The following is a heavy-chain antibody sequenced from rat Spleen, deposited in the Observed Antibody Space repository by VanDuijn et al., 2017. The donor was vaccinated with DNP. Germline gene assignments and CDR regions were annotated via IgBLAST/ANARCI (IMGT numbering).Heavy chain of an antibody. V-gene: IGHV2-41*01. CDR1: GFSLTSYN. CDR3: ARQPPSAGYHPYAMDP. Sequence: QVQLKESGPGLVQPSQTLSLTCTVGGFSLTSYNIHWIRQPPGKGLEWMGVIWNSGGTRYNSALKSRVSISKDTSKSQVLLKMNSLQTEDTATYYCARQPPSAGYHPYAMDPWGQGTSVTVSS. D-gene: IGHD4-3*01. J-gene: IGHJ4*01. CDR2: IWNSGGT.